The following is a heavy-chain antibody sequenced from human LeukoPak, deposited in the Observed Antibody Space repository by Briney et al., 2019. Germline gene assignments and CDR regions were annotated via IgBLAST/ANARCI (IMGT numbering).Heavy chain of an antibody. D-gene: IGHD3-10*01. CDR3: ARGRHYYGSGSPWYFDY. V-gene: IGHV4-34*01. CDR1: GGSFSGYY. Sequence: SETLSLTCAVYGGSFSGYYWSWIRQPPGKGLEWLGEINHSGSTNYNPSLKSRVTISVDTSKNQFSLKLSSVTAADTAVYYCARGRHYYGSGSPWYFDYWGQRTLVTVPP. J-gene: IGHJ4*02. CDR2: INHSGST.